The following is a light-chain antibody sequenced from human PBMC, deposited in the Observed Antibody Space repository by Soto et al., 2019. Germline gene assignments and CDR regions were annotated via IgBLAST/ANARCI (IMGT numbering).Light chain of an antibody. CDR1: QDVSTW. Sequence: DIQMFQSPSSVSASVGDRVTITCRASQDVSTWLAWYQQKPGKAPKLLIYDASSLERGVPSRFSGSGSGTEFSLTISSLQPEDFATYYCQQANSFPLTFGGGTKVEIK. CDR2: DAS. V-gene: IGKV1-12*01. CDR3: QQANSFPLT. J-gene: IGKJ4*01.